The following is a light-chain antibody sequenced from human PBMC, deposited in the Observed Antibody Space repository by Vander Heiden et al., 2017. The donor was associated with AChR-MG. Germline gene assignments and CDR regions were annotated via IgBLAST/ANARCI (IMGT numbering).Light chain of an antibody. V-gene: IGLV6-57*02. CDR2: EDN. CDR1: SGSIASNS. Sequence: NFMLTQPHPVPESPGKTVTISCTGSSGSIASNSVPWYQQRPGSAPTTVIYEDNQRPSGVPDRFSGSIDSSSNSASLTISGLKTEDEADYYCQSYDSSSWVFGGGTKLTVL. CDR3: QSYDSSSWV. J-gene: IGLJ3*02.